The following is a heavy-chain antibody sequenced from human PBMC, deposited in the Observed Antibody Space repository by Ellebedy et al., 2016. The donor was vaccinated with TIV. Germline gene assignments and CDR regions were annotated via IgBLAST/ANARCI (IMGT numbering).Heavy chain of an antibody. V-gene: IGHV1-18*04. CDR2: ISGYNGNT. CDR3: AIEYGWFDP. D-gene: IGHD6-6*01. Sequence: ASVKVSCXASGYTFTSSYIHWVRQAPGQGLEWMGWISGYNGNTNYAQKFQGRIAMTTDTSTSTAYMELRSLRSDDTAVYYCAIEYGWFDPWGQGTLVTVSS. CDR1: GYTFTSSY. J-gene: IGHJ5*02.